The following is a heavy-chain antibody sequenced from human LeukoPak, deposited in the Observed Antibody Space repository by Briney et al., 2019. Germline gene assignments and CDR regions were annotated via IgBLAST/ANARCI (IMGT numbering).Heavy chain of an antibody. CDR1: GFTFSSYW. Sequence: QPGVSLRLSCAASGFTFSSYWMSWVRQAPGKGLEWVANIKQDGSEKYYVDSVKGRFTISRDNAKNSLYLQMNSLRAEDTAVYYCARGEKYCSSTSCYPLDYWGQGTLVTVSS. D-gene: IGHD2-2*01. V-gene: IGHV3-7*01. CDR2: IKQDGSEK. CDR3: ARGEKYCSSTSCYPLDY. J-gene: IGHJ4*02.